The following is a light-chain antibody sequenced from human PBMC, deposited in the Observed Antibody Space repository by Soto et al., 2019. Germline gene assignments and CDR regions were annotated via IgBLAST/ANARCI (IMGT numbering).Light chain of an antibody. CDR2: GAS. CDR3: QKYGGSPHWT. J-gene: IGKJ1*01. CDR1: TSVANNY. Sequence: IVLTQSPATLSFSPGERVPISCIASTSVANNYLAWYQQKDGQAPILLIFGASSRATGVQNTFSASGSGTAFTLPIRRLEPADFPAYFCQKYGGSPHWTFG. V-gene: IGKV3-20*01.